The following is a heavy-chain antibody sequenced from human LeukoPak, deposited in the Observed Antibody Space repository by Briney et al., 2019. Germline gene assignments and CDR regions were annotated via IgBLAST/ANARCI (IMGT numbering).Heavy chain of an antibody. V-gene: IGHV3-11*05. CDR1: GFTFSDYY. D-gene: IGHD3-10*01. J-gene: IGHJ4*02. CDR2: ISTSGDYT. CDR3: ARERTAGGFDY. Sequence: PGGSLRLSCAASGFTFSDYYMTWIRLAPGKGLEWVSYISTSGDYTNYADSVMGRYTMSRDNARNSLYLQMSSLRDEDTAVYYCARERTAGGFDYWGQGTLVTVSS.